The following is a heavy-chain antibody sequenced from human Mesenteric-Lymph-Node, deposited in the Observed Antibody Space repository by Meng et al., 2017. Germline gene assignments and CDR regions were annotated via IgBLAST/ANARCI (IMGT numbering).Heavy chain of an antibody. J-gene: IGHJ4*02. D-gene: IGHD4-17*01. Sequence: ASVKVSCKASGYTFTSYGISWVRQAPGQGLEWMGWINTYNGNTNYAHKLQGRVTMTTDTSTSTAYMELRSLRSDDTAVYFCARSAYGDYVKYYDYWGQGTLVTVSS. CDR3: ARSAYGDYVKYYDY. CDR1: GYTFTSYG. V-gene: IGHV1-18*01. CDR2: INTYNGNT.